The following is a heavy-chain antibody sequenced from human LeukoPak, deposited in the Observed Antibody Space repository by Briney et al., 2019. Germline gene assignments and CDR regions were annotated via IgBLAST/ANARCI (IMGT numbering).Heavy chain of an antibody. CDR1: GFTFASNA. J-gene: IGHJ4*02. Sequence: GGSLRLSCAASGFTFASNAMSWVRQAPGKGLEWVSSITGSVGRTYYADSVKGRFTISRDISKNTLYLQMNSLRAEDTAVYYCAKAPYSSSWGIDYWGQGTLVTVSS. D-gene: IGHD6-13*01. V-gene: IGHV3-23*01. CDR2: ITGSVGRT. CDR3: AKAPYSSSWGIDY.